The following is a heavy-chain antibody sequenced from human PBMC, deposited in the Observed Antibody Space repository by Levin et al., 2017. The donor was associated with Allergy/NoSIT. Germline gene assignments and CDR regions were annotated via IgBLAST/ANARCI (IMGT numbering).Heavy chain of an antibody. Sequence: GSLRLSCAVSGGSITSGSWWSWVRQPPGKGLEWIGEISHSGNTHYSPSLRSRVTISVDESKNQVSLNLDSVTAADTAVYFCASPYDYRMAVWGKGTTVIVSS. CDR2: ISHSGNT. CDR1: GGSITSGSW. J-gene: IGHJ6*04. CDR3: ASPYDYRMAV. V-gene: IGHV4-4*01.